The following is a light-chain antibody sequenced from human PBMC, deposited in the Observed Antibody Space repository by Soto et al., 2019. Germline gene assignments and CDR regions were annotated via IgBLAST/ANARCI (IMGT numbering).Light chain of an antibody. CDR1: QSVSSNY. CDR2: GAS. Sequence: EIVLTQSPGTLSLSPGERATLSCRASQSVSSNYLAWYQQKPGQAPRLLIYGASSRATGIPDRFSGSGSGTHFTLAISRLEPEDFAVYYCHQDGSSPFTFGGGTKVEIK. CDR3: HQDGSSPFT. J-gene: IGKJ4*01. V-gene: IGKV3-20*01.